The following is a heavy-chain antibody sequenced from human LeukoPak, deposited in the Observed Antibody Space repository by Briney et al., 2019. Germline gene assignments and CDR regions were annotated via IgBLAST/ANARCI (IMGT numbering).Heavy chain of an antibody. CDR1: GIMFSSYW. CDR2: IKQDGSEK. D-gene: IGHD4-17*01. V-gene: IGHV3-7*03. CDR3: AKEGPTVTTGFDY. Sequence: GGSLRLSCAAPGIMFSSYWMSWVRQAPGKGLEWVANIKQDGSEKYYVDSVKGRFTISRDNAKNSLYMQMNSLRAEDTALYYCAKEGPTVTTGFDYWGQGTLVTVSS. J-gene: IGHJ4*02.